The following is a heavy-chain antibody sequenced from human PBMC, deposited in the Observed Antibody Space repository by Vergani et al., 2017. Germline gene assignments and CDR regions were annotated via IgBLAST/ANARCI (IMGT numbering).Heavy chain of an antibody. Sequence: QVQLPESGPGLVKPSQTLSLTCTVSGGSISSGGYYWSWIRQHPGKGLEWIGYIYYSGSTYYNPSLKSRVTISVDTSKNQFSLKLSSVTAADTAVYYCARAPSGSYRYYPGGYYMDVWGKGTTVTVSS. J-gene: IGHJ6*03. CDR2: IYYSGST. CDR3: ARAPSGSYRYYPGGYYMDV. CDR1: GGSISSGGYY. V-gene: IGHV4-31*03. D-gene: IGHD3-10*01.